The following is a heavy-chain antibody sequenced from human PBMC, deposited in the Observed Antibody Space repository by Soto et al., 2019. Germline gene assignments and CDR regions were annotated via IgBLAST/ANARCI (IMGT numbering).Heavy chain of an antibody. J-gene: IGHJ4*02. CDR1: GFTISRYA. D-gene: IGHD2-21*01. V-gene: IGHV3-30-3*01. CDR2: ISYDGSNK. CDR3: ARGLRFARGWRWLQRGYFDY. Sequence: GGCLRLSCVASGFTISRYAMHWVRQAPGKGLEWVAVISYDGSNKYYADSVKGRFTISRDNSKNTLYLQMNSLRAEDTAVYYCARGLRFARGWRWLQRGYFDYWGQGTLVTVSS.